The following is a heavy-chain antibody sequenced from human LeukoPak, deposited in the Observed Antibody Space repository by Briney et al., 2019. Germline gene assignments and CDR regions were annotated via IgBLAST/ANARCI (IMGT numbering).Heavy chain of an antibody. J-gene: IGHJ6*02. D-gene: IGHD3-3*01. CDR3: AREPYYDFWSGYLPNYYYGMDV. CDR1: GFTFSSYA. V-gene: IGHV3-30*04. CDR2: ISYDGSNK. Sequence: GGSLRLSCSASGFTFSSYAMHWVRQAPGKGLEWVAVISYDGSNKYYADSVKGRFTISRDNSKNTLYLQMNSLRAEDTAVYYCAREPYYDFWSGYLPNYYYGMDVWGQGTTVTVSS.